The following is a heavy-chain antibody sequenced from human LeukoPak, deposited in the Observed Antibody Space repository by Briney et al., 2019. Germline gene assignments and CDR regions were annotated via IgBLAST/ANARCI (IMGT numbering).Heavy chain of an antibody. D-gene: IGHD2-8*01. Sequence: GASVKVSCKASGYTFTSYGISWVRQAPGQGLEWMGWISAYNGNTNYAQKLQGRVTMTTDISTSTAYMELRSLRSDHTAVYYCARDTVYCTNGVCYTPAYYYGMDVWGQGTTVTVSS. CDR3: ARDTVYCTNGVCYTPAYYYGMDV. CDR1: GYTFTSYG. J-gene: IGHJ6*02. V-gene: IGHV1-18*01. CDR2: ISAYNGNT.